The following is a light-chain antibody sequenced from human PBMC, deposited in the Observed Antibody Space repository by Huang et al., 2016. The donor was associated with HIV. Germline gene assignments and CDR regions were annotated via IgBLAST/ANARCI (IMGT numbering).Light chain of an antibody. CDR2: AS. CDR1: QSVGNS. V-gene: IGKV1-39*01. Sequence: DIQMTQSPSSLSASVGDRVTITCRKSQSVGNSLNWYQQKPGKAPELLIYASSLQAWVSSRFSGSGSGTDFTLIISSLQPEDFATYYCQQSYISPWTFGQGTKVDLK. CDR3: QQSYISPWT. J-gene: IGKJ1*01.